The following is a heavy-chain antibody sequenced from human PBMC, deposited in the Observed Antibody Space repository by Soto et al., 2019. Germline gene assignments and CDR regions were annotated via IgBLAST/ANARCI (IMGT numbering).Heavy chain of an antibody. CDR2: ISYVGSNK. D-gene: IGHD2-15*01. J-gene: IGHJ4*02. Sequence: QVQLVESGGGVVQPGRSLRLSCAASGFTFSSYGMHWVRQAPGKGLEWVAVISYVGSNKYYADSVKGRFTISRDNSKNTLYLQMTSLRAEDTAVYYCAKETYSGPLDYWGQGTLVTVSS. CDR3: AKETYSGPLDY. CDR1: GFTFSSYG. V-gene: IGHV3-30*18.